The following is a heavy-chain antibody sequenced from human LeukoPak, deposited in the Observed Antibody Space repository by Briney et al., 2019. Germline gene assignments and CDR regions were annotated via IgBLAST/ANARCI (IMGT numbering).Heavy chain of an antibody. CDR3: ARRDADFWSVYSNFDY. J-gene: IGHJ4*02. Sequence: GESLKLSCKGSGYSFANYWIGWVRQMPGKGLEWMGIIYPGDSDTRYSPSFQGQVTISADKSISTAYLQWSSLKASDTAMYYCARRDADFWSVYSNFDYWGQGTRVTAPS. D-gene: IGHD3-3*01. V-gene: IGHV5-51*01. CDR2: IYPGDSDT. CDR1: GYSFANYW.